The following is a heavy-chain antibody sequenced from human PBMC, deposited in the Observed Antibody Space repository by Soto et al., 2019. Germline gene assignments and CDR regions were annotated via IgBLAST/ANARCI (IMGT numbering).Heavy chain of an antibody. J-gene: IGHJ5*02. D-gene: IGHD6-19*01. Sequence: SETLSLTCTVSGGSISSYYWSWIRQPPGKGLEWIGYIYYSGSTNYNPSLKSRVTISVDTSKNQFSLKLSSVTAADTAVYYCARSIAVAANWFDPWGQGTLVTVS. V-gene: IGHV4-59*01. CDR3: ARSIAVAANWFDP. CDR1: GGSISSYY. CDR2: IYYSGST.